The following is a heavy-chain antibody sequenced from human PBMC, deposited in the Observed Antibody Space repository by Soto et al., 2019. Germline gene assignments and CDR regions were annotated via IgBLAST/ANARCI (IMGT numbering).Heavy chain of an antibody. CDR3: ARALYSSSSAFFDY. CDR2: IYYSGST. J-gene: IGHJ4*02. CDR1: GGSISSYY. D-gene: IGHD6-6*01. Sequence: SETLSLTCTVSGGSISSYYWSWIRQPPGKGLEWIGYIYYSGSTNYNPSLKSRVTISVDTSKNQFSLKLSSVTAADTAVYYCARALYSSSSAFFDYWGQGTLVTVSS. V-gene: IGHV4-59*01.